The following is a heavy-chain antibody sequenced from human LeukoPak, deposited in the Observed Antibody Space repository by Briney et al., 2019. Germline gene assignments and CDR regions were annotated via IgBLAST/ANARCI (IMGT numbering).Heavy chain of an antibody. CDR2: IYSGYSDT. CDR3: ARRVYSSGWGPDY. CDR1: GYSFTSYW. Sequence: GEALKISFKGSGYSFTSYWIGLGCQIPWKGLEVVWIIYSGYSDTRYRPPFHGQVTISADKSISTDYLQWSSLQASETAMYYCARRVYSSGWGPDYWGQGSLVTVSS. J-gene: IGHJ4*02. D-gene: IGHD6-19*01. V-gene: IGHV5-51*01.